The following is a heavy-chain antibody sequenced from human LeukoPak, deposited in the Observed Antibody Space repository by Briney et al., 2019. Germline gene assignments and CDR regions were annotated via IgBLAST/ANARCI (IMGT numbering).Heavy chain of an antibody. Sequence: GGSLRLSCAASGFTVITNDMTWVRQAPGKGLEWVSVLYSDGNTKYADSVQGRSTISRDNSKNTLYLEMSSLSPDDTAVYYCARGVEPLAANTLAYWGQGTLVTVSS. CDR1: GFTVITND. V-gene: IGHV3-53*01. J-gene: IGHJ4*02. CDR2: LYSDGNT. D-gene: IGHD1-14*01. CDR3: ARGVEPLAANTLAY.